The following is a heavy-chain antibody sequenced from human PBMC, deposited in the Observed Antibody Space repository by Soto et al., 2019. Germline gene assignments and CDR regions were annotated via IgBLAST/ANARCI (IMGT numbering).Heavy chain of an antibody. J-gene: IGHJ6*02. Sequence: EMQVLESGGGLVQPGGPREFSCEAFEFAFGNFKWNWARKPQGRGLRWVSSIGGAGNDIHYADSVKGRFTVSRDNSKNTLLLQMDGLRDDDTAIYYCAKRYSSAWEAGMDVWGRGTTVTVSS. D-gene: IGHD6-19*01. CDR3: AKRYSSAWEAGMDV. CDR1: EFAFGNFK. CDR2: IGGAGNDI. V-gene: IGHV3-23*01.